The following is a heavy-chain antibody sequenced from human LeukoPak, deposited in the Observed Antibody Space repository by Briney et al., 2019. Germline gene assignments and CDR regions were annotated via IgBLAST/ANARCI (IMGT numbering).Heavy chain of an antibody. J-gene: IGHJ4*02. CDR3: AKGSYYDSSGSFYFDY. CDR2: ISGSGDNT. CDR1: GFTFSSYA. D-gene: IGHD3-22*01. Sequence: PGGSLRLSCEASGFTFSSYAISWVRQAPGKGLEWVSGISGSGDNTYYADSVKGRFTISRDNSKNTLYVQVNSLGTEDTAAYYCAKGSYYDSSGSFYFDYWGQGTLVTVSS. V-gene: IGHV3-23*01.